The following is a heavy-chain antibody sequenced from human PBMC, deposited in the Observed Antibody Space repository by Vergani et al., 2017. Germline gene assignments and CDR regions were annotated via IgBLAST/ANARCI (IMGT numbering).Heavy chain of an antibody. CDR3: AADRGYCSGGSCYGGMDV. CDR1: GFTFTSSA. V-gene: IGHV1-58*02. Sequence: QLVQSGPEVKKPGTSVKVSCKASGFTFTSSAMQWVRQARGQRLEWIGWIVVGSGNTNYAQKFQERVTITRDMSTSTAYMELSSLRSEDTAVYYCAADRGYCSGGSCYGGMDVWGQGTTVTVSS. CDR2: IVVGSGNT. D-gene: IGHD2-15*01. J-gene: IGHJ6*02.